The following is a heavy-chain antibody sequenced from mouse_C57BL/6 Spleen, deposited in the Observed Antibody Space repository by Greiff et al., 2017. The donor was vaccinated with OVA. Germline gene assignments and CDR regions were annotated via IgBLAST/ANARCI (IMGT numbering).Heavy chain of an antibody. CDR3: TPFYYYGSSGGY. D-gene: IGHD1-1*01. CDR1: GFNIKDDY. V-gene: IGHV14-4*01. CDR2: IDPENGDT. Sequence: VQLKESGAELVRPGASVKLSCTASGFNIKDDYMHWVKQRPEQGLEWIGWIDPENGDTEYASKFQGKATITADTSSNTAYLQLSSLTSEDTAVYYCTPFYYYGSSGGYWGQGTTLTVSS. J-gene: IGHJ2*01.